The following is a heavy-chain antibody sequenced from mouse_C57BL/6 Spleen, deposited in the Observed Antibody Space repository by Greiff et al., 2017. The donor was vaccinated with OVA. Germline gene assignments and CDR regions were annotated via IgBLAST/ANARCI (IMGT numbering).Heavy chain of an antibody. CDR2: ISYSGST. CDR3: ARDGGYYRFAY. J-gene: IGHJ3*01. V-gene: IGHV3-1*01. D-gene: IGHD2-3*01. CDR1: GYSITSGYD. Sequence: DVQLQESGPGMVKPSQSLSLTCTVTGYSITSGYDWHWIRHFPGNKLEWMGYISYSGSTNYNPSLKSRISITHDTSKNHFFLKLNSVTTEDTATYYCARDGGYYRFAYWGQGTLVTVSA.